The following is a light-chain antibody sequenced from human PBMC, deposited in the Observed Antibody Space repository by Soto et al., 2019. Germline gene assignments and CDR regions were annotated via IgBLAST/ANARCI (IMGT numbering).Light chain of an antibody. J-gene: IGKJ1*01. CDR1: QSVSSNH. Sequence: DIVLAQAPGTRCLSPVEGATLYCRASQSVSSNHLAWYQQKPGQAPRLLIYGGSSRATGIPVRFSGSGSETDFTLTITRLEPEDFAMYYCQQYSSSRTFGQGTKVDIK. V-gene: IGKV3-20*01. CDR3: QQYSSSRT. CDR2: GGS.